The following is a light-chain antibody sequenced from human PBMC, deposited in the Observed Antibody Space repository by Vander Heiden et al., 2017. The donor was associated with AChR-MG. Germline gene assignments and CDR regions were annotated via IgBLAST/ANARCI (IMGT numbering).Light chain of an antibody. Sequence: SYVLTQPPSVSVAPGQMARITCGGNSIGSKTVHWYPQKPGQAPVVVVQDDSDRPSGIPERFSGSNSGNTATLTISRVEAGDEADYHCQVWDSSSDHWVFGGGTRLIVL. CDR1: SIGSKT. J-gene: IGLJ3*02. V-gene: IGLV3-21*02. CDR2: DDS. CDR3: QVWDSSSDHWV.